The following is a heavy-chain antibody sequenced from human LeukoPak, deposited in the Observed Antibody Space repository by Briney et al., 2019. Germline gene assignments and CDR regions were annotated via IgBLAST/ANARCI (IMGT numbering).Heavy chain of an antibody. CDR2: ISYDGSNK. J-gene: IGHJ4*02. Sequence: YGMHWVRQAPGKGLEWVAVISYDGSNKYYADSVKGRFTISRDNSKNTLYLQMNSLRAEDTAVYYCAKADYCSGGSCYYFDYWGQGTLVTVSS. CDR3: AKADYCSGGSCYYFDY. V-gene: IGHV3-30*18. D-gene: IGHD2-15*01. CDR1: YG.